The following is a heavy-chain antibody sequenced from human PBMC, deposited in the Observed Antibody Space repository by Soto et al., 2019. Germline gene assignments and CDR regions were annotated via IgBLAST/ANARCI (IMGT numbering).Heavy chain of an antibody. J-gene: IGHJ4*02. CDR2: IKSKTDGGTT. CDR1: GFTFSNAW. D-gene: IGHD3-22*01. CDR3: TTVRVLGYDSSGYYNY. V-gene: IGHV3-15*01. Sequence: GESLKISCAASGFTFSNAWMSWVRQAPGKGLEWVGRIKSKTDGGTTDYAAPVKGRFTISRDDSKNTLYLQMNSLKTEDTAVYYCTTVRVLGYDSSGYYNYWGQGTLVTVSS.